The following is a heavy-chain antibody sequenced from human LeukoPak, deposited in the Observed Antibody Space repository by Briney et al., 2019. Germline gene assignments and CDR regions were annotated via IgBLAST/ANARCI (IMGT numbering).Heavy chain of an antibody. Sequence: QSGGSLRLSCAASGFTFSSYAMSWVRQAPGKGLEWVANIKQDGSEKYYVDSVKGRFTISRDNAKNSLYLQMNSLRVEDTAVYYCGKEVERHFDLRYWGQGTPVTVSS. J-gene: IGHJ4*02. CDR3: GKEVERHFDLRY. CDR2: IKQDGSEK. V-gene: IGHV3-7*03. D-gene: IGHD2-15*01. CDR1: GFTFSSYA.